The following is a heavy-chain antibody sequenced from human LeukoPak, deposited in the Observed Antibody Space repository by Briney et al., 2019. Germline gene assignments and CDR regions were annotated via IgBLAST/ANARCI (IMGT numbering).Heavy chain of an antibody. Sequence: ASVKVSCKASGYTFTGYYMHWVRQAPGQGLEWMGWTNPNSGGTNYAQKFQGRVTMTRDTSISTAYMELSRLRSDDTAVYYCARALQYQLPGSSTNWFDPWGQGTLVTVSS. CDR2: TNPNSGGT. J-gene: IGHJ5*02. CDR3: ARALQYQLPGSSTNWFDP. V-gene: IGHV1-2*02. D-gene: IGHD2-2*01. CDR1: GYTFTGYY.